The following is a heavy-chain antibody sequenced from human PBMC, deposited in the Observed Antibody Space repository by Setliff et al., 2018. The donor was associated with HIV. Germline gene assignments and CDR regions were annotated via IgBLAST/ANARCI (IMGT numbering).Heavy chain of an antibody. CDR1: GLLFEEAW. CDR3: TIHTGLDY. Sequence: GGSLRLSCVVSGLLFEEAWMSWVRQAPGKGLEWVGRMKAWRDGGTADYTAPVKGRFTISRDDSKNTLYLQMNSLKTEDTAVYYCTIHTGLDYWGQGTLVTVSS. CDR2: MKAWRDGGTA. J-gene: IGHJ4*02. V-gene: IGHV3-15*01.